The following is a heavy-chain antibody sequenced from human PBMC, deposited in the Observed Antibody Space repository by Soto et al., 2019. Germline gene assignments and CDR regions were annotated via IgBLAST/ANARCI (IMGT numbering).Heavy chain of an antibody. CDR3: ARESGDAQSWFDP. CDR2: IIPILGTA. D-gene: IGHD2-21*02. Sequence: GASVKVSCKASGGTFSSYAISWVRQAPGQGLEWMGGIIPILGTANYAQKFQGRVTITADESTSTAYMELSSLRSEDTAVYYCARESGDAQSWFDPWGQGTLVTVSS. V-gene: IGHV1-69*13. CDR1: GGTFSSYA. J-gene: IGHJ5*02.